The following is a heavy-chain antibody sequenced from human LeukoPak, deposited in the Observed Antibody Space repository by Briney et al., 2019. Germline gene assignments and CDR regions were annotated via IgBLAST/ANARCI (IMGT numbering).Heavy chain of an antibody. CDR3: AKEQQGRTFDI. J-gene: IGHJ3*02. D-gene: IGHD6-13*01. CDR1: GFTFSSYG. V-gene: IGHV3-30*18. CDR2: ISYDGSNK. Sequence: GGSLRLSCAASGFTFSSYGMHWVRQAPGKGLEWVAVISYDGSNKYYADSVKGRFTISRDNSKNTLYLQMNSLRAEDTAVYYCAKEQQGRTFDIWGQGTMVTVSS.